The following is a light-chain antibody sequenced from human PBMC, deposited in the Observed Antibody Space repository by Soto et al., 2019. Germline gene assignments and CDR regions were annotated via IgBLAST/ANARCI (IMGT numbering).Light chain of an antibody. Sequence: DIQMTQSPSTLSGSVGDRVTITCRASQTISSWLAWYQQKPGKAPKLLIYKASTLKSWVPSRFSGSGSGTDFTLTISSLQPEDFATYYCQQSYSSPWTFGQGTKVDIK. J-gene: IGKJ1*01. V-gene: IGKV1-5*03. CDR1: QTISSW. CDR2: KAS. CDR3: QQSYSSPWT.